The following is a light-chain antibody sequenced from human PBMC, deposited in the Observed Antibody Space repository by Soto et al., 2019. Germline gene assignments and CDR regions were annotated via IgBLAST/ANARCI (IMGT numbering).Light chain of an antibody. Sequence: IQMTQSPSSLSASVGDRVTITCRASQSISIYLNWFQQKPGKAPKSLIYAATSLQSGVPSRFNGSGSGTEFTLTISSLQPEDFATYHCQQSFSTPPYTFGQGTKLEIK. V-gene: IGKV1-39*01. CDR1: QSISIY. CDR2: AAT. CDR3: QQSFSTPPYT. J-gene: IGKJ2*01.